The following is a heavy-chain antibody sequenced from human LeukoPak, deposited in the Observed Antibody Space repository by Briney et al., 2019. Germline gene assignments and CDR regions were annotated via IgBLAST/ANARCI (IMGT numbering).Heavy chain of an antibody. CDR3: STDPYSSKWYYFDY. J-gene: IGHJ4*02. CDR2: IKSKTNGGTT. D-gene: IGHD6-13*01. V-gene: IGHV3-15*01. Sequence: GGSLRLSCAASGFTFSNAWMSWVRQAPGKGLEWVGRIKSKTNGGTTDYAAPAEGRFTISRDDSKKTLYLQMNSLKTEDTAVYYCSTDPYSSKWYYFDYWGQGTLVTVSS. CDR1: GFTFSNAW.